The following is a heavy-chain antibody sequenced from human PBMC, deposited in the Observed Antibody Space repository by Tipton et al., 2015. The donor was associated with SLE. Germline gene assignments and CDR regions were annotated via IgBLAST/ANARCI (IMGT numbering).Heavy chain of an antibody. D-gene: IGHD2-21*02. J-gene: IGHJ4*02. CDR3: ARGLKSPRLPTCDY. CDR1: GGSISSGSYY. Sequence: TLSLTCTVSGGSISSGSYYWSWIRQPAGKGLEWIGYIYYSGSTNYNPSLKSRVTISVDTSKNQFSLKRSSVTAADTAVYYCARGLKSPRLPTCDYWGQGTLVTVSS. V-gene: IGHV4-61*10. CDR2: IYYSGST.